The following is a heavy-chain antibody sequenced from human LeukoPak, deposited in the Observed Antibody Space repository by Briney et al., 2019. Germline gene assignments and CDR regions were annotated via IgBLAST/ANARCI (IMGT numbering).Heavy chain of an antibody. Sequence: GESLKISCKGSGYSFTSYWIGWVRQMPGKGLEWMGIIYPGDADTRYSPSFQGQVTISADKSISTAYLQWSSLKASDTAMYYCARPREGSSSFDAFDIWGQGTMVTVSS. CDR2: IYPGDADT. J-gene: IGHJ3*02. V-gene: IGHV5-51*01. D-gene: IGHD6-13*01. CDR1: GYSFTSYW. CDR3: ARPREGSSSFDAFDI.